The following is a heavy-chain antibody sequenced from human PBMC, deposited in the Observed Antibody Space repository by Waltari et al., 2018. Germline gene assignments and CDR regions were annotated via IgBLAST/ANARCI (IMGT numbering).Heavy chain of an antibody. CDR3: ARGYPFSFYGSGTYYNVYDY. J-gene: IGHJ4*02. CDR1: GYTFTSYD. V-gene: IGHV1-8*01. D-gene: IGHD3-10*01. Sequence: QVQLVQSGAEVKKPGASVKVSCRASGYTFTSYDINWVRQPTGQGLEWMGWMNPNSGNTDYAQKFQGRVTMTRNTSISTAYMELSSLRSEDTAVYYCARGYPFSFYGSGTYYNVYDYWGQGTLVTVSS. CDR2: MNPNSGNT.